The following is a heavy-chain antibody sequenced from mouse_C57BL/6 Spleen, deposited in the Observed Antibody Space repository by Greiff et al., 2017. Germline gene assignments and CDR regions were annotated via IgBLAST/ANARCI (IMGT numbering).Heavy chain of an antibody. CDR2: IDPETGGT. CDR1: GYTFTDYE. CDR3: TRRDY. Sequence: VKLQQSGAELVRPGASVTLSCKASGYTFTDYEMHWVKQTPVHGLEWIGAIDPETGGTAYNQKFKGKAILTADKSSSTAHMELRSLTSEDAAVYYCTRRDYWGQGTTLTVSS. J-gene: IGHJ2*01. V-gene: IGHV1-15*01.